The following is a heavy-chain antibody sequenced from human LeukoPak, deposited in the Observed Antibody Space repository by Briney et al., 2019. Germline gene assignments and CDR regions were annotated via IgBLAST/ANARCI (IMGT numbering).Heavy chain of an antibody. J-gene: IGHJ6*02. D-gene: IGHD3-3*01. CDR2: ISYDGSNK. CDR3: ASGGITIFGVVGGYGMDV. V-gene: IGHV3-30-3*01. Sequence: PGGSLRLSCAASGFTFSSYAMSWVRQAPGKGLEWVAVISYDGSNKYYADSVKGRFTISRDNSKNTLYLQMNSLRAEDTAVYYCASGGITIFGVVGGYGMDVWGQGTTVTVSS. CDR1: GFTFSSYA.